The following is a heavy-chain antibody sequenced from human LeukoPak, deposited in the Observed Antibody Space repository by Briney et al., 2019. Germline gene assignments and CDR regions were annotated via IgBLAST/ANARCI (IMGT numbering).Heavy chain of an antibody. Sequence: QPGRSLRISCTASGFTFGDYAMNWVRQAPGKGLEWVGFIRSKTYGGTTAYAASVRGRFTISRDDSKNIAYLQMNSLKTEDTGVYYCSRQIRATTNYFGYWGQGTLVTVSS. CDR3: SRQIRATTNYFGY. D-gene: IGHD5-12*01. CDR2: IRSKTYGGTT. CDR1: GFTFGDYA. V-gene: IGHV3-49*04. J-gene: IGHJ4*02.